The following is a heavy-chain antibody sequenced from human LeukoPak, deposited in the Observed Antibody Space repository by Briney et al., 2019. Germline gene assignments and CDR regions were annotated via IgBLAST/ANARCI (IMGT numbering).Heavy chain of an antibody. CDR3: ARDTFGGVIVPNPTYYFDY. CDR2: IIPILGIA. CDR1: GGTFSSYA. J-gene: IGHJ4*02. Sequence: ASVKVSCKASGGTFSSYAISWVRQAPGQGLEWMGRIIPILGIANYAQKFLGRVTITADKSTSTAYMELSSLRSEDTAVYYCARDTFGGVIVPNPTYYFDYWGQGTLVTVSS. V-gene: IGHV1-69*04. D-gene: IGHD3-16*02.